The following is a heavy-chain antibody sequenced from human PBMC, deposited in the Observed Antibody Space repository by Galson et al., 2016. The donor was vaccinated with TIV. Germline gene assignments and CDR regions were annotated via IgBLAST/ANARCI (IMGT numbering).Heavy chain of an antibody. V-gene: IGHV1-69*10. CDR1: GYTFTRFG. Sequence: SVKVSCKAFGYTFTRFGISWVRQAPGQGLEWMGGISPMLDTTNYAQKFQGRVTITADKFTSTAYMELSSLRSEDTAVYYCASVRGYWFNFVPDYWGQGSLVTVSS. CDR2: ISPMLDTT. J-gene: IGHJ4*02. D-gene: IGHD3-22*01. CDR3: ASVRGYWFNFVPDY.